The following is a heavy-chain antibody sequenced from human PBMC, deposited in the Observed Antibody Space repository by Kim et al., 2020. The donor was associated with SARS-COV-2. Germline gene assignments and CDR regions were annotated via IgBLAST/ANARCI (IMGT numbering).Heavy chain of an antibody. V-gene: IGHV3-11*03. CDR2: ISSSSSYT. CDR1: GFTFSDYY. J-gene: IGHJ4*02. Sequence: GGSLRLSCAASGFTFSDYYMSWIRQAPGKGLEWVSYISSSSSYTNYADSVKGRFTISRDNAKNSLYLQMNSLRAEDTAVYYCARHGIAAAGTLDYWGQGTLGTVSS. CDR3: ARHGIAAAGTLDY. D-gene: IGHD6-13*01.